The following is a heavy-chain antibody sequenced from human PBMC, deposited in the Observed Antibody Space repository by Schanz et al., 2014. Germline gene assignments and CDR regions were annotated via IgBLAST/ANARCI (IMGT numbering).Heavy chain of an antibody. Sequence: VQLLQFGGGLVRPGGSLRLSCAASGFTFSNYAMSWVRQAPGKGLEWVSGFIVDSGNTYYAGSVKGRFSISRDYSKNTLYLQMNSLRAEDTAVYYCAKQIHYDILTVTRNWGQGTLVTVSS. CDR2: FIVDSGNT. V-gene: IGHV3-23*01. CDR3: AKQIHYDILTVTRN. D-gene: IGHD3-9*01. CDR1: GFTFSNYA. J-gene: IGHJ4*02.